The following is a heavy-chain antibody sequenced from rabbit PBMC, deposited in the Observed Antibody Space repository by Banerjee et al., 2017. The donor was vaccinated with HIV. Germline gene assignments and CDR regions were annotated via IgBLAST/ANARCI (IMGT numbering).Heavy chain of an antibody. V-gene: IGHV1S7*01. J-gene: IGHJ4*01. CDR2: IDPIFGSI. D-gene: IGHD4-1*01. CDR1: GFDFSRYY. CDR3: ARGGYSSAWGGYYFNL. Sequence: QLKESGGGLVQPGGSLKLSCKASGFDFSRYYMTWVRQAPGKGLEWIGYIDPIFGSIYYASWVNGRFTISSHNAQNMLYLQLNSLTAADTATYFCARGGYSSAWGGYYFNLWGPGTLVTVS.